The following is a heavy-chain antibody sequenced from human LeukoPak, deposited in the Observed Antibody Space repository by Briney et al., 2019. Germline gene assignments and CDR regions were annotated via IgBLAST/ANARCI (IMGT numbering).Heavy chain of an antibody. CDR2: IYPGDSDT. V-gene: IGHV5-51*01. Sequence: GESLKISCKGSGYSFTSYWIGWVRQMPGKGLEWMGIIYPGDSDTRYSPSFQGQVTISADKSISTAYLQWSSLKASDTAMYYCARQYYYGSGSYIWFDYWGQGTQVTVSS. CDR1: GYSFTSYW. J-gene: IGHJ4*02. CDR3: ARQYYYGSGSYIWFDY. D-gene: IGHD3-10*01.